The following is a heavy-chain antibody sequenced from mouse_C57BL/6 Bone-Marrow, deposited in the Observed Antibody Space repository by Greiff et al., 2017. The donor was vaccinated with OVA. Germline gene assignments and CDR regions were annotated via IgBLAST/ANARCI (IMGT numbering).Heavy chain of an antibody. CDR3: ARVTTVGGYAMDY. D-gene: IGHD1-1*01. CDR1: GYAFTNYL. J-gene: IGHJ4*01. CDR2: INPGSGGT. Sequence: QVQLKQSGAELVRPGTSVKVSCKASGYAFTNYLIEWVKQRPGQGLEWIGVINPGSGGTNYNEKFKGKATLTADKSSSTAYMQLSSLTSEDSAVYFCARVTTVGGYAMDYGGQGTSVTVSS. V-gene: IGHV1-54*01.